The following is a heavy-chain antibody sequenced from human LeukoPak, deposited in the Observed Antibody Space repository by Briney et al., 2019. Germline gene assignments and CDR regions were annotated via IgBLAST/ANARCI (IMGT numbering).Heavy chain of an antibody. J-gene: IGHJ4*02. V-gene: IGHV3-30*04. CDR3: AKDPHDYGDY. Sequence: GGSLRLSCAASGFIFNSYAMHWVRQAPGKGLEWVAAISYDGTNKYYADSVKGRFTISRDNSKNTLYLQMNSLRAEDTAVYYCAKDPHDYGDYWGQGTLVTVSS. CDR2: ISYDGTNK. CDR1: GFIFNSYA.